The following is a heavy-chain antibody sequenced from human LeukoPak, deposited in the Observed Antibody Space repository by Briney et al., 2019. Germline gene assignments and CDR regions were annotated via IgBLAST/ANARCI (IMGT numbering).Heavy chain of an antibody. CDR3: AADSLSASSSWYGCYYMDV. CDR1: GFTFTSSA. V-gene: IGHV1-58*02. J-gene: IGHJ6*03. CDR2: IVVGSGNT. D-gene: IGHD6-13*01. Sequence: ASVKVSCKASGFTFTSSAMQWVRQARGQRLEWIGWIVVGSGNTNYAQKFQERVTITRDMSTSTAYMELSSLRSEDTAVYYCAADSLSASSSWYGCYYMDVWGKGTTVTVSS.